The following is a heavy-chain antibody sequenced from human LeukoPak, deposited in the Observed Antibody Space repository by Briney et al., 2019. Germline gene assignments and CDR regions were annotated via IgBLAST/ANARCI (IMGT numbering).Heavy chain of an antibody. CDR3: ARPSRWSPLNYFDY. V-gene: IGHV5-51*01. Sequence: AGESLKISCKGSGSSFTSYWIGWVRQMPGKGLEWMGIIYPGDSDTRYSPSFQGQVTISADKSISTAYLQWSSLKASDTAIYHCARPSRWSPLNYFDYWGQGTLVTVSS. J-gene: IGHJ4*02. CDR2: IYPGDSDT. D-gene: IGHD5-24*01. CDR1: GSSFTSYW.